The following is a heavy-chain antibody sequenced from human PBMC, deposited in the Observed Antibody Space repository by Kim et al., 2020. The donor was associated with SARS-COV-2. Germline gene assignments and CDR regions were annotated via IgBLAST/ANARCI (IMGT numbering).Heavy chain of an antibody. V-gene: IGHV4-30-2*05. Sequence: PSLKSRVTISVDTSKNQFSLKLSSVTAADTAVYYCARGTGQQLVPGWFDPWGQGTLVTVSS. D-gene: IGHD6-13*01. J-gene: IGHJ5*02. CDR3: ARGTGQQLVPGWFDP.